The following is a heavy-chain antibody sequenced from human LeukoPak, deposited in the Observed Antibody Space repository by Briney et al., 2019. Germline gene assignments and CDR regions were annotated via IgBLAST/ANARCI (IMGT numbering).Heavy chain of an antibody. CDR2: ISYDGSNK. J-gene: IGHJ6*02. V-gene: IGHV3-30*18. CDR3: AKITEWLSPYYYGMDV. D-gene: IGHD3-3*01. Sequence: PGRSLRLSCAAPGFTFSSYGMHWVRQAPGKGLEWVAVISYDGSNKYYADSVKGRFTISRDNSKNTLYLQMNSLRAEDTAVYYCAKITEWLSPYYYGMDVWGQGTTVTVSS. CDR1: GFTFSSYG.